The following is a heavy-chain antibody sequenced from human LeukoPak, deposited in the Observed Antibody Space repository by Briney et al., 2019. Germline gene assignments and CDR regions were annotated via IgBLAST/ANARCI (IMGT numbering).Heavy chain of an antibody. D-gene: IGHD3-3*01. J-gene: IGHJ6*02. Sequence: SVKVSCKASGGTFSSYAISRVRQAPGQGLEWMGRIIPILGIANYAQKFQGRVTITADKSTSTAYMELSSLRSEDTAVYYCATQLLRFLEGPYYYYGMDVWGQGTTVTVSS. CDR3: ATQLLRFLEGPYYYYGMDV. CDR2: IIPILGIA. CDR1: GGTFSSYA. V-gene: IGHV1-69*04.